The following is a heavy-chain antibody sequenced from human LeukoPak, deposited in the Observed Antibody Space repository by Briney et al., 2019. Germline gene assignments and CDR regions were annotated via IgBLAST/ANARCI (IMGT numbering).Heavy chain of an antibody. CDR1: GFRFSGFR. CDR2: INQETSEK. V-gene: IGHV3-7*01. D-gene: IGHD2-15*01. J-gene: IGHJ4*02. CDR3: AREVDHSFGY. Sequence: GGSLRLSCAASGFRFSGFRMSWVRQAPGKGPEWVANINQETSEKYYVDSVRGRFTISRDNAKNSLSLQMNSLRVEDTAVYYCAREVDHSFGYWGQGNLVIVSS.